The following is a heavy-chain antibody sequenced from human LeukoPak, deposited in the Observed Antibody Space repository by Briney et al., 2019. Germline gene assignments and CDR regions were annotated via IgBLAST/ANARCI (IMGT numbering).Heavy chain of an antibody. CDR2: IIPIFGTA. CDR1: GYTFTSYG. D-gene: IGHD6-13*01. Sequence: SVKVSCKASGYTFTSYGISWVRQAPGQGLEWMGGIIPIFGTANYAQKFQGRVTITTDESTSTAYMELSSLRSEDTAVYYCARDQDSSSWYAPGYWGQGTLVTVSS. V-gene: IGHV1-69*05. J-gene: IGHJ4*02. CDR3: ARDQDSSSWYAPGY.